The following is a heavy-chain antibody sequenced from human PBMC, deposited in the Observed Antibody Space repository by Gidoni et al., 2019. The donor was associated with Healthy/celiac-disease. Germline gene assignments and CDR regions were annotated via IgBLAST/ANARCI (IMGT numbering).Heavy chain of an antibody. CDR3: AREGWSNYDILTGYYRY. CDR1: GFTFSDYY. CDR2: ISSSSSYT. D-gene: IGHD3-9*01. J-gene: IGHJ4*02. V-gene: IGHV3-11*05. Sequence: QMQLVESGGGLVKAGGSLRLSCAASGFTFSDYYMSWSRQAPGKGLEWVSYISSSSSYTNYADSVKGRFTISRDNAKNSLYLQMTSLRAEDTAVYYCAREGWSNYDILTGYYRYWGQGTLVTVSS.